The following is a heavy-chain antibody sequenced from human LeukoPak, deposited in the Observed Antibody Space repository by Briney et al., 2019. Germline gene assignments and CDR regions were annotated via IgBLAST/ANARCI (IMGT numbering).Heavy chain of an antibody. Sequence: ASVKVSCKASGYTFTGYYMHWVRQAPGQGLEWMGWINPNSGGTNYAQKFQGRVTMTRDTSISTAYMELSRLRSSATAGYYCARGRSSSWLDYWGQGTLVTVSS. J-gene: IGHJ4*02. CDR1: GYTFTGYY. D-gene: IGHD6-13*01. CDR2: INPNSGGT. CDR3: ARGRSSSWLDY. V-gene: IGHV1-2*02.